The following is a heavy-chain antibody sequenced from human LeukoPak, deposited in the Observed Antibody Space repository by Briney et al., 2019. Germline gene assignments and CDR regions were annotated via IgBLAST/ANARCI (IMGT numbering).Heavy chain of an antibody. CDR1: GFTFSSYE. Sequence: GGSLRLSCAASGFTFSSYEMNWVRQAPGKGLEWLANIKQDGSETYYVDSVKGRFTISRDNAKNSLYLQMNSLRAEDTAVYYCARDQGFSYYFYYMDVWGKGTTVTVSS. V-gene: IGHV3-7*01. CDR2: IKQDGSET. D-gene: IGHD3-3*01. J-gene: IGHJ6*03. CDR3: ARDQGFSYYFYYMDV.